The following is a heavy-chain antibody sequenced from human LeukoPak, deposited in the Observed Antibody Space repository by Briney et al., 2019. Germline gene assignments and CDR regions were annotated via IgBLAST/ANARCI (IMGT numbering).Heavy chain of an antibody. CDR1: GGSSSFYY. CDR2: IYHSGST. Sequence: SETLSLTCTVSGGSSSFYYWSWIRQPPGKGLEWIGYIYHSGSTEYNPSLKSRVTISLDTSKNQFSLKLSSVTPADTAVYYCAGDYKTLAYWGQGTLVTVSS. J-gene: IGHJ4*02. CDR3: AGDYKTLAY. D-gene: IGHD3-16*01. V-gene: IGHV4-59*01.